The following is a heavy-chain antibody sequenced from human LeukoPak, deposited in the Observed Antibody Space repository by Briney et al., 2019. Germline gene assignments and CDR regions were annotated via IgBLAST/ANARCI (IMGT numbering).Heavy chain of an antibody. CDR1: GYTFTTYG. Sequence: GASVKVSCKASGYTFTTYGIIWVRQAPGQGLEWMGWISTYNGNTNYAQKLQGRVTMTTDTSTSTAYMELRSLRSDDTAVYYCARDQPHSGSYFRVDAFDIWGQGTMVTVSS. CDR2: ISTYNGNT. V-gene: IGHV1-18*01. J-gene: IGHJ3*02. CDR3: ARDQPHSGSYFRVDAFDI. D-gene: IGHD1-26*01.